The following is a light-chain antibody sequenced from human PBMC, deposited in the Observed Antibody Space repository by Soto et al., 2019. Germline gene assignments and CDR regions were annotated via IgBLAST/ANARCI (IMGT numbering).Light chain of an antibody. J-gene: IGKJ1*01. Sequence: DIQMSQSPASLSASVGDRVTITCRASQSISSSLNWYRQRPGKAPQLLIYDASTLQSGVPSRFSGSGSGTDFTLTISSLQPEDFAAYHCQQSYSTPRTFGQGTNVEIK. CDR3: QQSYSTPRT. V-gene: IGKV1-39*01. CDR1: QSISSS. CDR2: DAS.